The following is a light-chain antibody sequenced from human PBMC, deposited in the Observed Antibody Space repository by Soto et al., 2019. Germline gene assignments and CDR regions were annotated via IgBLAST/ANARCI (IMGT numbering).Light chain of an antibody. V-gene: IGLV2-23*02. CDR2: EVS. J-gene: IGLJ1*01. CDR1: SSDVGSYNL. Sequence: QSVLTQPASGSGSPGQSITISCTGTSSDVGSYNLVSWYQQHPGKAPKLMIYEVSKRPSGVSNRFSGSKSGNTASLTISGLQAEDEADYYCCSYAGSSIFFGTGTKVTVL. CDR3: CSYAGSSIF.